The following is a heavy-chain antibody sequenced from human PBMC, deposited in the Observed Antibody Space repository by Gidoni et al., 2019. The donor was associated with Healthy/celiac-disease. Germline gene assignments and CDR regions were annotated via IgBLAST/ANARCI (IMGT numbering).Heavy chain of an antibody. D-gene: IGHD3-10*01. V-gene: IGHV3-48*03. Sequence: EVQLVESGVGLVQPGVSRRLSCAASGSAFRSYEMHWVRQAPGKGLEWVSKISSSGSTIYYADSVKGRFTISRDNAKNSLYLQMNSLRAEDTAVYYCARSGITMVRGAIGLWGQGTLVTVSS. CDR1: GSAFRSYE. CDR2: ISSSGSTI. J-gene: IGHJ4*02. CDR3: ARSGITMVRGAIGL.